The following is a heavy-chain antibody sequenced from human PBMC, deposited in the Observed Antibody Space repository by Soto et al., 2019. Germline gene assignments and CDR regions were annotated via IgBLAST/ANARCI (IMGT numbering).Heavy chain of an antibody. J-gene: IGHJ4*02. D-gene: IGHD3-9*01. V-gene: IGHV2-5*02. CDR3: AHKGPEDWPLDY. CDR2: IYWDDSK. Sequence: QITLKESGPTLVRPTQTLTLTCAFSGFSLSTSGVGVCWIRQPPGKALEWLAVIYWDDSKHYSPSLRSRLTITNDTSKNQVVLTMTNMDPMDTGTYYCAHKGPEDWPLDYWGQGTLVTVSS. CDR1: GFSLSTSGVG.